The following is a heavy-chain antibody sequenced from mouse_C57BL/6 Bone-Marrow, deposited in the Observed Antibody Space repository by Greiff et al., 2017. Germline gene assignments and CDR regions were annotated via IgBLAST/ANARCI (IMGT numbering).Heavy chain of an antibody. CDR3: ARVLEWYFDV. J-gene: IGHJ1*03. V-gene: IGHV1-63*01. CDR1: GYTFTNYW. CDR2: IYPGGGYT. Sequence: QVQLQQSGAALVRPGTSVKMSCKASGYTFTNYWIGWAQQRPGHGLAWIGDIYPGGGYTNYNAKFQGKATLTADKSSSTSYMQFSSLTSEDSAIYYCARVLEWYFDVWGTGTTVTVSS.